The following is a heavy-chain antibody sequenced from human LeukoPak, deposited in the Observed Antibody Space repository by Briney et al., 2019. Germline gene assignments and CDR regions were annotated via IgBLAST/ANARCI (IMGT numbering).Heavy chain of an antibody. CDR2: IIPIFGTA. V-gene: IGHV1-69*13. CDR3: ARDGFIAARPDYYYYYYMDV. CDR1: GGTFSSYA. Sequence: SVKVSCKASGGTFSSYAISWVRQAPRQGLEWMGGIIPIFGTANYAQKFQGRVTITADESTSTAYMELSSLRSEDTAVYYCARDGFIAARPDYYYYYYMDVWGKGTTVTVSS. D-gene: IGHD6-6*01. J-gene: IGHJ6*03.